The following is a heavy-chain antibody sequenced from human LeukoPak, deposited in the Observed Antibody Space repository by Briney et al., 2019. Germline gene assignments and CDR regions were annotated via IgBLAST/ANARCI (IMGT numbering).Heavy chain of an antibody. CDR3: ARPVTVTPSYLFYYMDV. V-gene: IGHV5-51*01. CDR2: IYPGDSDT. D-gene: IGHD4-17*01. J-gene: IGHJ6*03. Sequence: GESLKISCKGSGYSFTSYWIGWVRQMPGKGLEWMGIIYPGDSDTRYSPSFQGQVTISADKSISTAYLQWGSLQASDTAIYYCARPVTVTPSYLFYYMDVWGNGTTVIVSS. CDR1: GYSFTSYW.